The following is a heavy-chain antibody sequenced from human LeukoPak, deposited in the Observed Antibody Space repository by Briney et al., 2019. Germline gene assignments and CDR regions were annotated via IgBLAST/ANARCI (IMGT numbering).Heavy chain of an antibody. CDR3: ASARHGDYVWDY. CDR1: GYSFTYW. D-gene: IGHD4-17*01. V-gene: IGHV5-51*01. CDR2: IYSGDSHT. Sequence: PGESLKISCKGSGYSFTYWIGWVRQMPGKGLEWMGIIYSGDSHTKYSPSFQGRVTISADNSISTAYLQWSSLEASDTAMYYCASARHGDYVWDYWGQGTLVTVSS. J-gene: IGHJ4*02.